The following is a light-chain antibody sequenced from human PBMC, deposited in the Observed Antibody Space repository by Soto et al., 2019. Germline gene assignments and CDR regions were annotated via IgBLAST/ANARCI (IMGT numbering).Light chain of an antibody. CDR2: EVN. Sequence: QSALTQPPSASGSPGQSVTISCTGTSSDVGSYNYVSWYQQHPDKAPKLMIYEVNKRPSGVPDRFSGSKSGNTASLTVSGLHAEDEADYYCTSYAGYNNPVVFGGGTKLTVL. J-gene: IGLJ2*01. CDR1: SSDVGSYNY. CDR3: TSYAGYNNPVV. V-gene: IGLV2-8*01.